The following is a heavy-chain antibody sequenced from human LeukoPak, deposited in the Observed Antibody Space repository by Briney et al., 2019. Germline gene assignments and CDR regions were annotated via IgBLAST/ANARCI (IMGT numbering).Heavy chain of an antibody. CDR1: GGSISSGSYD. CDR2: IYTSGSS. V-gene: IGHV4-61*09. CDR3: ATDYYGSGSYTY. D-gene: IGHD3-10*01. J-gene: IGHJ4*02. Sequence: PSETLSLTCTVSGGSISSGSYDWYWIRQPAGKGLEWIGHIYTSGSSNYSPSLKSRVTISVDTSKNQFSLKLTSVTAADTAVYYCATDYYGSGSYTYWGQGTLVTVSS.